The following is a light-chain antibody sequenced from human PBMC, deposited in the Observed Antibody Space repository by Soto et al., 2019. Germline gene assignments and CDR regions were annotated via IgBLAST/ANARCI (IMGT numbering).Light chain of an antibody. CDR3: SSYTISSTLYV. CDR2: EVT. CDR1: SSDVGGYNY. V-gene: IGLV2-14*01. Sequence: QSALTQPASVSGSPGQSITISCTGTSSDVGGYNYVSWYQQHPGKAPKLMIYEVTNRPSGVSNRFSGSKSGNTASLTIAGLQAEDEADYYCSSYTISSTLYVFGTGTKLT. J-gene: IGLJ1*01.